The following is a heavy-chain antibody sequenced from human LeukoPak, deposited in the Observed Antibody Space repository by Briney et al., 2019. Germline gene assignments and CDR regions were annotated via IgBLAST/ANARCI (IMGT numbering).Heavy chain of an antibody. V-gene: IGHV1-2*02. D-gene: IGHD6-13*01. CDR2: INPNSGGT. J-gene: IGHJ4*02. Sequence: ASVKVSCKASGYTFTGYYMHWVRQAPGQGLEWMGWINPNSGGTNYAQKFQGRVTMTRDTSISTAYMELSSLRSEDTAVYYCARGDSSSWPSNFDYWGQGTLVTVSS. CDR3: ARGDSSSWPSNFDY. CDR1: GYTFTGYY.